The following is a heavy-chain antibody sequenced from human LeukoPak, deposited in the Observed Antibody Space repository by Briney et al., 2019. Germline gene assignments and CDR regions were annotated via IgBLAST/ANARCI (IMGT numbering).Heavy chain of an antibody. D-gene: IGHD3-10*01. CDR2: IIPIFGTA. CDR3: VLGGSGPFDY. Sequence: SVKVSCKASGYTFNSYGISWVRQAPGQGLEWMGRIIPIFGTANYAQKFQGRVTITTDESTSTAYMELSSLRSEDTAVYYCVLGGSGPFDYWGQGTLVTVSS. CDR1: GYTFNSYG. J-gene: IGHJ4*02. V-gene: IGHV1-69*05.